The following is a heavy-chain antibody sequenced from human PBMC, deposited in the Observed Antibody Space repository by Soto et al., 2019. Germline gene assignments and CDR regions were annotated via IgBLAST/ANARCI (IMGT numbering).Heavy chain of an antibody. CDR3: AGALTYEVPYYYYGMDV. CDR1: GFMFSTYL. D-gene: IGHD3-16*01. CDR2: IRQGGNEK. J-gene: IGHJ6*02. Sequence: QPGGSLRLSCTASGFMFSTYLMSWVRQAPGKGLEWVANIRQGGNEKFYVDSVKGRFTISRDNAKKSLYLQMNSLRAEDTAVYYCAGALTYEVPYYYYGMDVWGQGTTVTVSS. V-gene: IGHV3-7*01.